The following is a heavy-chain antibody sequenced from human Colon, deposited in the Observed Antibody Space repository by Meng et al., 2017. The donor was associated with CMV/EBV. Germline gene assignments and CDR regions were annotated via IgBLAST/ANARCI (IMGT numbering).Heavy chain of an antibody. CDR1: GGSISSSSYY. V-gene: IGHV4-39*07. CDR2: VYYNGNT. CDR3: ASIPRGILIRLFDF. D-gene: IGHD2-15*01. Sequence: SETLSLTCTVSGGSISSSSYYWGWIRQPPGKGLEWIGSVYYNGNTYHNPSLESRVTISRDTSKNQFSLKLSSVTAADTAVYYCASIPRGILIRLFDFWGQGTLVTVSS. J-gene: IGHJ4*02.